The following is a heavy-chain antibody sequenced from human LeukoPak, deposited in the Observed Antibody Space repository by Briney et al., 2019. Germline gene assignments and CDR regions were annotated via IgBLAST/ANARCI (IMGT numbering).Heavy chain of an antibody. CDR3: ARDRGYILTGQGVYGMDV. J-gene: IGHJ6*02. Sequence: SETLSLTCAVYGGSFSGYSWSWIRQPPGKGLEWIGEINHSGSTNYNPSLKSRVTISVDTSKNQFSLKLRSVTAADTAVYYCARDRGYILTGQGVYGMDVWGQGTTVTVSS. CDR2: INHSGST. CDR1: GGSFSGYS. V-gene: IGHV4-34*01. D-gene: IGHD3-9*01.